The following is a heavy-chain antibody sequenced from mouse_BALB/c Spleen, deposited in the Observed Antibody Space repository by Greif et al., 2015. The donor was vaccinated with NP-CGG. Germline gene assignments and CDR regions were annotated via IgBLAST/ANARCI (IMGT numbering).Heavy chain of an antibody. Sequence: QVQLQQPGPELVKPGASVKISCKASGYAFSSSWMNWVKQRPGQGLEWIGRIYPGDGDTNYNGKFKGKATLTADKSSSTAYMQLSSLASVDSAVYFCARSGGNYGVAYWGQGTLVTVSA. CDR2: IYPGDGDT. CDR1: GYAFSSSW. CDR3: ARSGGNYGVAY. V-gene: IGHV1-82*01. J-gene: IGHJ3*01. D-gene: IGHD2-1*01.